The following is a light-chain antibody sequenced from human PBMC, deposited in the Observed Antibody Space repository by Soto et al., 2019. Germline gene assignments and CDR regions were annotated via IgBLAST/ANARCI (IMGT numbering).Light chain of an antibody. V-gene: IGKV3-15*01. CDR1: QSVSGN. Sequence: EIVMTQSPATLSVSPGERATLSCRASQSVSGNLAWYQQKPGQAPRLLIYGASTRATAIPARFCGSGSGTEFTLTISSLQAEDVAVYYCQQYNNWPQLTFGGGTKVEIK. CDR3: QQYNNWPQLT. J-gene: IGKJ4*01. CDR2: GAS.